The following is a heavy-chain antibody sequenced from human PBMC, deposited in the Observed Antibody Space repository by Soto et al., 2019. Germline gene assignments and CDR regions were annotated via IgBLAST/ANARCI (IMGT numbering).Heavy chain of an antibody. D-gene: IGHD3-10*01. V-gene: IGHV3-30-3*01. Sequence: QVQLVESGGGVVQPGRSLRLSCAASGFTFSSYAMHWVRQAPGKGLEWVSVISYDVSNKYYADSVKGRFTISRDNSKNTLYLQMNSLRAEDTAMYYCARAQYYYGSGSPGHQCGMDVWGQGTTVTVSS. CDR3: ARAQYYYGSGSPGHQCGMDV. J-gene: IGHJ6*02. CDR1: GFTFSSYA. CDR2: ISYDVSNK.